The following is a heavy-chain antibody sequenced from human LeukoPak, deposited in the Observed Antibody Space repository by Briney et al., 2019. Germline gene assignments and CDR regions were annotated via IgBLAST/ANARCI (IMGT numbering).Heavy chain of an antibody. CDR2: IYYSGST. Sequence: SETLSLTCAVSGGSISSNNWWSWVRQPPGKGLEWIGEIYYSGSTYDSPSLTSRVTISVDTSKNQFSLKLSSVTAADTAVYYCARAHFIASYYYGVDVWGQGTTVTVSS. CDR3: ARAHFIASYYYGVDV. J-gene: IGHJ6*02. CDR1: GGSISSNNW. V-gene: IGHV4-4*02. D-gene: IGHD3-3*02.